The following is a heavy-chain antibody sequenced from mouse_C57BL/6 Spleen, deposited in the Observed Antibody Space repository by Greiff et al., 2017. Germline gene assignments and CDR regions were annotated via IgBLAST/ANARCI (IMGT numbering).Heavy chain of an antibody. CDR1: GYAFSSSW. CDR2: IYPGDGDT. J-gene: IGHJ4*01. D-gene: IGHD1-1*01. Sequence: QVQLQQSGPELVKPGASVKISCKASGYAFSSSWMNWVKQRPGKGLEWIGRIYPGDGDTNYNGKFKGKATLTADKSSSTAYMQLSSLTSEDSAVXFCAGSGAVIEGDYWGQGTSVTVSS. V-gene: IGHV1-82*01. CDR3: AGSGAVIEGDY.